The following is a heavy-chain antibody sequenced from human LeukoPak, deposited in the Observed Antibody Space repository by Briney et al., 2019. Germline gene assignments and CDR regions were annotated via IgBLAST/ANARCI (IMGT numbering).Heavy chain of an antibody. J-gene: IGHJ4*02. CDR3: ARVGPYYYDSSGFPYFDY. V-gene: IGHV4-61*02. D-gene: IGHD3-22*01. Sequence: PSETLSLTCTVSGGSISSGSYYWSWIRQPAGKGLEWIGRIYTSGSTNYDPSLKSRVTISVDTSKNQFSLKLSSVTAADTAVYYCARVGPYYYDSSGFPYFDYWGQGTLVTVSS. CDR2: IYTSGST. CDR1: GGSISSGSYY.